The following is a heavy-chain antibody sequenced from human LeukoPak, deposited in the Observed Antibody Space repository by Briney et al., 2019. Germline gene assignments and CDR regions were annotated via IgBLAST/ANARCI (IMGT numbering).Heavy chain of an antibody. CDR3: ARDPTRGYSGYDSHRLPPVDY. D-gene: IGHD5-12*01. J-gene: IGHJ4*02. V-gene: IGHV1-18*01. CDR2: ISAYNGNT. CDR1: GYTFTSYG. Sequence: ASVKVSCKASGYTFTSYGISWVRQAPGQGLEWMGWISAYNGNTNYAQKLQGRVTMTTDTSTSTAYMELRSLRSDDTAVYYCARDPTRGYSGYDSHRLPPVDYWGQGTLVTVSS.